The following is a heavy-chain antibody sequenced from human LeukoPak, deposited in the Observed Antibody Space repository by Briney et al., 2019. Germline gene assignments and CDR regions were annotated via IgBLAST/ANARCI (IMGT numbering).Heavy chain of an antibody. CDR3: AKALENWGYDY. D-gene: IGHD7-27*01. CDR1: GFTFSSYG. V-gene: IGHV3-30*18. CDR2: ISYDGSNK. J-gene: IGHJ4*02. Sequence: GGSLRLSCAASGFTFSSYGMHWVRQAPGKGLEWVAVISYDGSNKYYADSVKGRFTISRDNSKNTLYLQVNSLRAEDTAVYYCAKALENWGYDYWGQGTLVTVSS.